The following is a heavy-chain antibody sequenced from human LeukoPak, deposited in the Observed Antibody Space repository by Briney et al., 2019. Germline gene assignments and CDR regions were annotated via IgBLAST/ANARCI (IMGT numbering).Heavy chain of an antibody. CDR3: SRGSNDYGGSFDY. J-gene: IGHJ4*02. CDR1: GFTFSSYG. CDR2: ISYDGSNK. Sequence: GRSLRLSCAASGFTFSSYGMHWVRQAPGKGLEWVAVISYDGSNKYYADSVKGRFTISRDNSKNTLYLQMNSLRARETARHFCSRGSNDYGGSFDYWGQGTLVTVS. V-gene: IGHV3-30*03. D-gene: IGHD4-23*01.